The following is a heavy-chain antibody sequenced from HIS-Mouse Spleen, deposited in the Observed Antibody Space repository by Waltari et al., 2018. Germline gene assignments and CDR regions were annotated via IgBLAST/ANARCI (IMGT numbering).Heavy chain of an antibody. J-gene: IGHJ2*01. Sequence: QLQLQESGPGLVKPSETLSLTCTVSGGSISSSSYYCGWTRRPPGKGLEWIGSIYYSGSTYYNPSLKSRVTISVDTSKNQFSLKLSSVTAADTAVYYCAREIPYSSSWYDWYFDLWGRGTLVTVSS. V-gene: IGHV4-39*07. CDR3: AREIPYSSSWYDWYFDL. CDR1: GGSISSSSYY. D-gene: IGHD6-13*01. CDR2: IYYSGST.